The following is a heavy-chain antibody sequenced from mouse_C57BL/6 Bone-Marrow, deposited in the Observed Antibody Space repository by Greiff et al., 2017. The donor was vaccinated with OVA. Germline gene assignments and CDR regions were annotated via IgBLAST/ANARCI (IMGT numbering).Heavy chain of an antibody. CDR1: GFTFSSYG. CDR3: ARRLLYYGSSHYAMDY. CDR2: ISSGGSYT. J-gene: IGHJ4*01. D-gene: IGHD1-1*01. Sequence: EVKLMESGGDLVKPGGSLKLSCAASGFTFSSYGMSWVRQTPDKRLEWVATISSGGSYTYYPDSVKGRFTISRDNAKNTLYLQMSSLKSEDTAMYYCARRLLYYGSSHYAMDYWGQGTSVTVSS. V-gene: IGHV5-6*02.